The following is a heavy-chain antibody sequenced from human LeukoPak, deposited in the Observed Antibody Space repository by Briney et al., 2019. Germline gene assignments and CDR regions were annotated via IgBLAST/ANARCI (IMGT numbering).Heavy chain of an antibody. CDR2: IYYSGST. CDR1: GGSISSYY. CDR3: AGHFGSFFDY. V-gene: IGHV4-59*08. Sequence: SETLSLTCTVSGGSISSYYRSWIRQPPGKGLEWIGYIYYSGSTNYNPSLKSRVTISVDTSKNQFSLKLSSVTAADTAVYYCAGHFGSFFDYWGQGTLVTVSS. J-gene: IGHJ4*02. D-gene: IGHD3-10*01.